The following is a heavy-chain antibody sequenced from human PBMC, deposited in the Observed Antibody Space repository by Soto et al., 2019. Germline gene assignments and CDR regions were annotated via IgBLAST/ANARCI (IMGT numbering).Heavy chain of an antibody. CDR2: IYPGDSDT. Sequence: GESLKISCKGSGYSFTSYWIGWVRQMPGKGLEWMGIIYPGDSDTRYSPSFQGQVTISADKSISTAYLQWSSLKASDTAMYYCARHKEGSQLRFLECSKWLSYYYGMDVWGQGTTVTVSS. CDR3: ARHKEGSQLRFLECSKWLSYYYGMDV. CDR1: GYSFTSYW. J-gene: IGHJ6*02. V-gene: IGHV5-51*01. D-gene: IGHD3-3*01.